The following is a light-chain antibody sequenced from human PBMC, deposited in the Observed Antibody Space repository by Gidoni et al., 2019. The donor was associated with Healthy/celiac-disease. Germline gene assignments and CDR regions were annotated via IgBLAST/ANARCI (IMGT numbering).Light chain of an antibody. CDR3: QQYNSYPFT. CDR1: QSISSW. J-gene: IGKJ2*01. CDR2: TAS. Sequence: DIQIPPSPSTVSASVGDRVTITCRASQSISSWLAWYQQKPGKAPKLLIYTASSLESGVPSRFSGSGSGTEFTLTISSLQPEDFATYYCQQYNSYPFTFGQGTKLEIK. V-gene: IGKV1-5*03.